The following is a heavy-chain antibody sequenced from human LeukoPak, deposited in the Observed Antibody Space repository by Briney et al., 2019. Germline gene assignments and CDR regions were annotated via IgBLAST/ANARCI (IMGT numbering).Heavy chain of an antibody. D-gene: IGHD2-15*01. CDR2: INWNGGST. J-gene: IGHJ6*02. CDR1: GFTFDDYG. Sequence: PGGSLRLSCAASGFTFDDYGMSWVRQAPGKGLEWVSGINWNGGSTGYADSVKGRFTISRDNAKNSLYLQMNSLRAEDTASYHCARDPPYCSGGSCYYGMDVWGQGTTVTVSS. V-gene: IGHV3-20*01. CDR3: ARDPPYCSGGSCYYGMDV.